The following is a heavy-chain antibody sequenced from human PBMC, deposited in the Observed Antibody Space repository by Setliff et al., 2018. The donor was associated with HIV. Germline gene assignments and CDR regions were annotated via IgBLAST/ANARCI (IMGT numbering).Heavy chain of an antibody. Sequence: PGGSLRLSCAASGFSFSSYAMHWVRQAPGKGLEWVAVISYDGSKKYYADSVKGRLTISRDNSKNTLYLQINSLRADDTAVYYCAKDRKVGGTLAQYFDYWGLGTLVTVSS. CDR2: ISYDGSKK. CDR1: GFSFSSYA. D-gene: IGHD1-26*01. CDR3: AKDRKVGGTLAQYFDY. J-gene: IGHJ4*02. V-gene: IGHV3-30*04.